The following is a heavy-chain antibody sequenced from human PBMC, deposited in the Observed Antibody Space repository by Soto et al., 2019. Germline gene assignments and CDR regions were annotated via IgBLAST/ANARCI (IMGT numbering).Heavy chain of an antibody. D-gene: IGHD6-13*01. CDR3: ASLPEAAATCYYYGMDV. CDR2: IDPSDSYT. CDR1: GYSFTSYW. Sequence: PGESLKISCKGSGYSFTSYWISWVRQMPWKGLEWMGRIDPSDSYTNYSPSFQGHVTISADKSISTAYLQWSSLKASDTAMYYCASLPEAAATCYYYGMDVWGQGTTVTVS. V-gene: IGHV5-10-1*01. J-gene: IGHJ6*02.